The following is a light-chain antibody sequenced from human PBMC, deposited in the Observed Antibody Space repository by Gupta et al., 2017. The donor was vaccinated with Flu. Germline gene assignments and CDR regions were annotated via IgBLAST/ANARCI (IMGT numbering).Light chain of an antibody. CDR3: QQEDSYPFT. J-gene: IGKJ4*01. CDR2: AAS. CDR1: QGISSY. V-gene: IGKV1-8*01. Sequence: PSSFSASTGDRVTITWRASQGISSYLAWYQQKPGKAPKLLIYAASTVQSGVPSRFSGSGSGTDFTLTISCLQSEDFATYYCQQEDSYPFTFGRGTKVDIK.